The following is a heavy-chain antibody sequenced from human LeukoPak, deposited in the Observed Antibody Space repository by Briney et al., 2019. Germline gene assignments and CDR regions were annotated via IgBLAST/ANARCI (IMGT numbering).Heavy chain of an antibody. J-gene: IGHJ6*02. CDR1: GFTFSNSW. Sequence: GGSLRLSCAASGFTFSNSWMHWVRQAPGKGLEWLGRIRGKSGGGTTDYAPHVKGRFTISRDDSKDTLYLQMNSLKTEDTAVYYCTADRGYYGSGTYGRDVWGQGTTVIISS. D-gene: IGHD3-10*01. V-gene: IGHV3-15*01. CDR2: IRGKSGGGTT. CDR3: TADRGYYGSGTYGRDV.